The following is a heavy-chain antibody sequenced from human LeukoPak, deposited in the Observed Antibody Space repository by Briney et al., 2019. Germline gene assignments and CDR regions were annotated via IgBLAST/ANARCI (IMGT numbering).Heavy chain of an antibody. J-gene: IGHJ6*02. D-gene: IGHD2-8*01. CDR3: ARVPDCTNGVCYSQYYYYGMDV. CDR1: GGTFSSYA. Sequence: GASVKVSCKASGGTFSSYAISWVRQAPGQGLEWMGRIIPIFGIANYAQKFQGRATITADKSTSTAYMELSSLRSEDTAVYYCARVPDCTNGVCYSQYYYYGMDVWGQGTTVTVSS. V-gene: IGHV1-69*04. CDR2: IIPIFGIA.